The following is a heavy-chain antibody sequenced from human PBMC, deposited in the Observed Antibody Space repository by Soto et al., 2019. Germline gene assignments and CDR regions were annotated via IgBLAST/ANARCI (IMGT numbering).Heavy chain of an antibody. CDR2: IHHRGNT. V-gene: IGHV4-38-2*01. D-gene: IGHD3-22*01. CDR3: ASADFDSGGYSIDY. Sequence: PSETLSLTCALSDSPITWGDYHSVWLRQPPGKGLEWIWSIHHRGNTYYNPSLKRRVTISLDTSKNQFSLKLNSETAADTAVYFCASADFDSGGYSIDYWGQGTLVTVSS. CDR1: DSPITWGDYH. J-gene: IGHJ4*02.